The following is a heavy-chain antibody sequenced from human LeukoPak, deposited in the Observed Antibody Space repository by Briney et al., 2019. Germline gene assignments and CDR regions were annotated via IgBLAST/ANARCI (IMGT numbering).Heavy chain of an antibody. CDR1: GFTFSSHW. D-gene: IGHD1-26*01. CDR3: AREIVGAREFDY. Sequence: GGSLRLSCAASGFTFSSHWMHWVRQAPGKGLVWVSRINRDGSSTSYADSVKGRLTISRDNAKNTLYLQMDSLRAEDTAVYYCAREIVGAREFDYWGQGTLVTVSS. CDR2: INRDGSST. V-gene: IGHV3-74*01. J-gene: IGHJ4*02.